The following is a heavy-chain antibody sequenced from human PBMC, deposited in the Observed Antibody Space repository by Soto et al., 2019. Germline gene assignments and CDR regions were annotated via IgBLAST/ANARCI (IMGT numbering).Heavy chain of an antibody. J-gene: IGHJ4*02. Sequence: SVKVSCRASGYTFTGYYMHWVRQAPGQGLEWMGWINPNSGGTNYAQKFQGRVTMTRDTSISTAYMELSRLRSDDTAVYYCARVRRGATLSNFDYWGQGTLVTVSS. CDR2: INPNSGGT. CDR3: ARVRRGATLSNFDY. V-gene: IGHV1-2*02. CDR1: GYTFTGYY. D-gene: IGHD1-26*01.